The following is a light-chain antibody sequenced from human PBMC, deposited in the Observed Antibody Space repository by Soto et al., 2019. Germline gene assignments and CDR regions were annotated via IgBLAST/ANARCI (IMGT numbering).Light chain of an antibody. CDR2: ANN. J-gene: IGLJ1*01. Sequence: QSVLTQPPSVSGAPGQRVSISFTGSSSNIGAGYDVHWYQHLPGTAPKLLIYANNNRPSGVPDRFSGSKSGTSASLAITGLQAEDEADYYCQSYDSSRSPLYVFGTGTKLTVL. CDR3: QSYDSSRSPLYV. CDR1: SSNIGAGYD. V-gene: IGLV1-40*01.